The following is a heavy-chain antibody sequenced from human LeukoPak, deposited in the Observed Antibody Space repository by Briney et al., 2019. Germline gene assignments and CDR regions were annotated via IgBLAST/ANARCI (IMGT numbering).Heavy chain of an antibody. V-gene: IGHV1-69*06. CDR3: AREGFGFGTVVTRDNYFDY. J-gene: IGHJ4*02. CDR1: GYTFTSYG. Sequence: GASVKVSCKASGYTFTSYGISWVRQAPGQGLEWMGGIIPIFGTANYAQKFQGRVTITADKSTSTAYMELSSLRSEDTAVYYCAREGFGFGTVVTRDNYFDYWGQGTLVTVSS. D-gene: IGHD4-23*01. CDR2: IIPIFGTA.